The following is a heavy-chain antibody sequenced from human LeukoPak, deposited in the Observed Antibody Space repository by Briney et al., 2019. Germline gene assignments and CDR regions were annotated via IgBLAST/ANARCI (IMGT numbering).Heavy chain of an antibody. J-gene: IGHJ4*02. V-gene: IGHV4-4*07. Sequence: SETLSLTCTVSGGSISSYYWSWIRQPAGKGLEWIGRIYTSGSTNYNPSLKSRVTISVDTSKNQFSLKLSSVTAADTAVYYCARGRLAITMIVVARGDYFDYWGQGTLVTVSS. CDR2: IYTSGST. CDR3: ARGRLAITMIVVARGDYFDY. CDR1: GGSISSYY. D-gene: IGHD3-22*01.